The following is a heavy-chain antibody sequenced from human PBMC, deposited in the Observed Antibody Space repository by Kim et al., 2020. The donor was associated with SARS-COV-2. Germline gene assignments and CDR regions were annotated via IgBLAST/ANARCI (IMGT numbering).Heavy chain of an antibody. CDR3: ARGGDGSGTG. CDR1: GGSISSYY. J-gene: IGHJ4*02. CDR2: IYYSGST. Sequence: SETLSLTCTVSGGSISSYYWSWIRQPPGKGLEWIGYIYYSGSTNYNPSLKSRVTISVDTSKNQFSLKLSSVTAADTAVYYCARGGDGSGTGWGQGTLVTVSS. D-gene: IGHD3-10*01. V-gene: IGHV4-59*01.